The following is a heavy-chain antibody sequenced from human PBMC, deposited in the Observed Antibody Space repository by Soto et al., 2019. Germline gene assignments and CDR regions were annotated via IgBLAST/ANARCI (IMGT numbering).Heavy chain of an antibody. V-gene: IGHV4-59*01. Sequence: SETLSLTCTVSGGSISSYYWSWIRQPPGKGLEWIGYIYYSGSTNYNPSLKSRVTISVDTSKNQFSLKLSSVTAADTAVYYCARASPTDTYYYVSSGFLTPYFFDDWGQGTLVTVSS. CDR2: IYYSGST. CDR3: ARASPTDTYYYVSSGFLTPYFFDD. J-gene: IGHJ4*02. D-gene: IGHD3-22*01. CDR1: GGSISSYY.